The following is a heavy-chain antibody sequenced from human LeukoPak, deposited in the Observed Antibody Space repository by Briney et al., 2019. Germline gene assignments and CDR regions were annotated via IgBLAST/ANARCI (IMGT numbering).Heavy chain of an antibody. Sequence: PGGSLRLSCAASGFTFSSYAMSWVRQAPGKGLEWVSAISGSGGSTYYADSVKGRFTISRDNSKNTLYLQMNSLRAEDTGVYYCAKHSSGWYRLWFDPWGQGTLVTVSS. J-gene: IGHJ5*02. CDR1: GFTFSSYA. D-gene: IGHD6-19*01. CDR3: AKHSSGWYRLWFDP. CDR2: ISGSGGST. V-gene: IGHV3-23*01.